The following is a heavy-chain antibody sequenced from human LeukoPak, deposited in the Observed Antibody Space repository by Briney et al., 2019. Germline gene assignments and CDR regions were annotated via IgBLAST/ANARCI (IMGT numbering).Heavy chain of an antibody. J-gene: IGHJ4*02. D-gene: IGHD2-15*01. V-gene: IGHV4-61*01. CDR1: GGSVSSGSYY. Sequence: SETLSLTCTVSGGSVSSGSYYWSWIRQPPGKGLEWIGYIYYSGSTNYNPSLKSRVTISVDTSKNQFSLKLSSVTAADTAVYYCARGGYCSSGSCYSAFDYWGQGTLVTVSS. CDR3: ARGGYCSSGSCYSAFDY. CDR2: IYYSGST.